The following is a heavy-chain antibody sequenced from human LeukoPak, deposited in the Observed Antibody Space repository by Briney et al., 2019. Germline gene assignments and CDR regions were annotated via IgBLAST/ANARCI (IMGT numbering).Heavy chain of an antibody. Sequence: PSETLSLTCTVSGGSISSSSYYWGWIRQPPGKGLEWIGSIYYSGSTYYNPSLKSRVTISVDTSKNQFSLKLSSVTAADTAVYYCAAGGGPAAMYYYYYGMDVWGQGTTVTVSS. J-gene: IGHJ6*02. CDR1: GGSISSSSYY. CDR3: AAGGGPAAMYYYYYGMDV. V-gene: IGHV4-39*01. CDR2: IYYSGST. D-gene: IGHD2-2*01.